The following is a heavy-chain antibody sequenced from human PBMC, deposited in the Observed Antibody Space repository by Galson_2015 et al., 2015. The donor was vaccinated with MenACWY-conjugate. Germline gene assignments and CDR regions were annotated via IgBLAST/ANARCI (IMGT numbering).Heavy chain of an antibody. V-gene: IGHV5-51*01. CDR3: STSGGFSNRLNFDY. J-gene: IGHJ4*02. Sequence: QSGAEVKQPGESLKISCRTSGYTFPHYWIGWARQMPGKGLEWMGIIHPGDSETKYSPAFEGQITISAEKSITTAYLQWTSLKASDPASYYCSTSGGFSNRLNFDYWGQGTLVTVSS. CDR2: IHPGDSET. D-gene: IGHD5-12*01. CDR1: GYTFPHYW.